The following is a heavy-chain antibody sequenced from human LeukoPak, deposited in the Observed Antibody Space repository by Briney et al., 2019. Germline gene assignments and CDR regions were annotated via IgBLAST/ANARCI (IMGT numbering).Heavy chain of an antibody. Sequence: GGSLRLSCAASGFTFSSYSMNWVRQAPGKGLEWVSYISSSSSTIYYADSVKGRFTISRDNAKNSLYLQMNSLRAEDTAVYYCARDKDRKYQVNLDYWGQGTLVTVSS. V-gene: IGHV3-48*04. CDR3: ARDKDRKYQVNLDY. J-gene: IGHJ4*02. CDR2: ISSSSSTI. CDR1: GFTFSSYS. D-gene: IGHD1-14*01.